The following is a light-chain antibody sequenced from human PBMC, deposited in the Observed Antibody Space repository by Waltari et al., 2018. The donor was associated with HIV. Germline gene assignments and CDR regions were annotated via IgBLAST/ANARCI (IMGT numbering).Light chain of an antibody. CDR1: QSVSSCY. CDR2: GAS. Sequence: EIVLTQSPGTLSLSPGERATLSCRASQSVSSCYLAWYQQKPGQAPRLLMYGASSRATGIPDRFSGSGSGTDFTLTISRLEPEDFAVYYCQQNAGSPPYSFGQGTKLESK. V-gene: IGKV3-20*01. J-gene: IGKJ2*03. CDR3: QQNAGSPPYS.